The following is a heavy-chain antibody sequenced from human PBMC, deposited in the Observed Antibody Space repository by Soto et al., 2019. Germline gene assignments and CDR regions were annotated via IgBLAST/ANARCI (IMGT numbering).Heavy chain of an antibody. V-gene: IGHV1-18*01. D-gene: IGHD1-26*01. CDR2: ISAYNGNT. CDR3: ARVVGALGHWFDP. J-gene: IGHJ5*02. Sequence: QVQLVQSGAEVKKPWASVKVSCKASGYNFNSYTISWVRQAPGQGLEWMGRISAYNGNTNYAQKLQGRVTMTTDTSTSTAYMELRSLRSDDTAVYHCARVVGALGHWFDPWGQGTLVTVSS. CDR1: GYNFNSYT.